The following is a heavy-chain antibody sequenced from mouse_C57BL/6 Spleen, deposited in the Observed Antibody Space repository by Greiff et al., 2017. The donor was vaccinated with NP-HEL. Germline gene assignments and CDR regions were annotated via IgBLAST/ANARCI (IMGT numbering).Heavy chain of an antibody. CDR3: ARVDYYGLYYAMDY. Sequence: EVQLVESGGGLVKPGGSLKLSCAASGFTFSSYAMSWVRQTPEKRLEWVATISDGGSYTYYPDNVKGRFTISRDNAKNNLYLQMSHLKSEDTAMYYCARVDYYGLYYAMDYWGQGTSVTVSS. V-gene: IGHV5-4*01. CDR1: GFTFSSYA. D-gene: IGHD1-1*01. CDR2: ISDGGSYT. J-gene: IGHJ4*01.